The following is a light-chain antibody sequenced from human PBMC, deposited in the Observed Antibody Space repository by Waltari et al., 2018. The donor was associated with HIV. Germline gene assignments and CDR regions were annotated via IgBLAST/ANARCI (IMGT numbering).Light chain of an antibody. J-gene: IGLJ2*01. V-gene: IGLV1-51*01. CDR3: ATWDSSLNGVL. Sequence: QSVLTQPPSVSATPGQKVTISCSGRTSNIGNNLVSWYQHIPGTAPKLLIYDNDERPSGIPDRFSGSKSGTSATLGITGLQTGDEADYYCATWDSSLNGVLFGGGTKLTAL. CDR1: TSNIGNNL. CDR2: DND.